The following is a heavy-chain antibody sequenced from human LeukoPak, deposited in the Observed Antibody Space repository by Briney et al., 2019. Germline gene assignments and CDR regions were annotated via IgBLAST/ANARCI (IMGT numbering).Heavy chain of an antibody. V-gene: IGHV3-23*01. CDR2: ISSSGGTA. D-gene: IGHD6-19*01. CDR1: EFTFTSYA. Sequence: GGSLRLSCAASEFTFTSYAMSWVRQAPGKGLAWVSGISSSGGTAYYADSVKGRFTISRDSSKNTLYLQMNSLRAEDTAVYYCARDYKAVAGLDYWGQGTLVTVSS. J-gene: IGHJ4*02. CDR3: ARDYKAVAGLDY.